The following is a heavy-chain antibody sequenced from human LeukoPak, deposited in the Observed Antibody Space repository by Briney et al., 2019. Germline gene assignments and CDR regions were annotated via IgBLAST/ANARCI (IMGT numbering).Heavy chain of an antibody. Sequence: ASETLSLTCTVSGGSISSSSYYWSWIRQPPGKGLEWIGEINHSGSTNYNPSLKSRVTISVDTSKNQFSLKLSSVTAADTAVYYCARRLKRGTMIVVVLWSQDAFDIWGQGTMVTVSS. J-gene: IGHJ3*02. V-gene: IGHV4-39*07. D-gene: IGHD3-22*01. CDR2: INHSGST. CDR3: ARRLKRGTMIVVVLWSQDAFDI. CDR1: GGSISSSSYY.